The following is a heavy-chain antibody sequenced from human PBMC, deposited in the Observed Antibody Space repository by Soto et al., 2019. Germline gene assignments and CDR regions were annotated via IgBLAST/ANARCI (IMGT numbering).Heavy chain of an antibody. V-gene: IGHV3-53*01. CDR3: APRPGGGGY. J-gene: IGHJ4*02. CDR2: IYSGGYT. Sequence: EVQLVESGGGLIQPGGSLRLSCAVSGFTVSNNYMSWVRQAPGKGLEGVSVIYSGGYTAYGDSVKGRFTISRDNSKNTIFLQINSLRAGAPAVFFWAPRPGGGGYWGQGTLVTVSS. D-gene: IGHD6-6*01. CDR1: GFTVSNNY.